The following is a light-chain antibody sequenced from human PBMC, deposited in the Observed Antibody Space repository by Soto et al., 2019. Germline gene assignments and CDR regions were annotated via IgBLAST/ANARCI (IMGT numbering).Light chain of an antibody. Sequence: EILLTQSPSTLSLSPGERVSLSCSASQSVTVNSLAWYQQKPGQAPRLLIYAASTRAAAVPDRFTGSGSGTDFALTISRLEPEDFGVYYCQQYGDSPLTSGPGTKVDIK. V-gene: IGKV3-20*01. J-gene: IGKJ3*01. CDR1: QSVTVNS. CDR2: AAS. CDR3: QQYGDSPLT.